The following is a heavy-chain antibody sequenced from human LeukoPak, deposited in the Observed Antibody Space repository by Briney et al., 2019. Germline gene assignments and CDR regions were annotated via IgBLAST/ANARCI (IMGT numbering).Heavy chain of an antibody. CDR1: GFTFGSYG. V-gene: IGHV3-30*03. CDR3: ARGLPNDY. Sequence: GSLRLSCAASGFTFGSYGMNWVRKAPGMGLEWVAVISYDGSNKYYADAVKGRFTISRDNSKNTLYLQMNSLRAEDTAVYYCARGLPNDYWGQGTLVTVSS. CDR2: ISYDGSNK. J-gene: IGHJ4*02.